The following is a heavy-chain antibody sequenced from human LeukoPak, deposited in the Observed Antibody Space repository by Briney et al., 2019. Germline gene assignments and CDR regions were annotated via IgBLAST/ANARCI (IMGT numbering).Heavy chain of an antibody. CDR2: IYHSGST. CDR3: ARHDNRCSSTSCSPNFDY. J-gene: IGHJ4*02. CDR1: GGSFSGYY. V-gene: IGHV4-38-2*01. Sequence: SETLSLTCAVYGGSFSGYYWGWIRQPPGKGLEWIGSIYHSGSTYYNPSLKSRVTISVDTSKNQFSLKLSSVTAADTAVYYCARHDNRCSSTSCSPNFDYWGQGTLVTVSS. D-gene: IGHD2-2*01.